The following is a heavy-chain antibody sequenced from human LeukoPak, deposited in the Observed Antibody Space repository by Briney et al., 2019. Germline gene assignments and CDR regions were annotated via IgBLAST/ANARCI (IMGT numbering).Heavy chain of an antibody. V-gene: IGHV3-64D*09. CDR1: GFTFSTYT. D-gene: IGHD2-15*01. Sequence: PGGSLRPSCSASGFTFSTYTMHWVRQAPGKGLEYASTMSSGGSTYYADSVEGRFTISRDNSKNTLYLQMSSLRPEDTAVYYCVKDTSYCSGGSFSFTYSFDYWGQGTLVTVSS. CDR2: MSSGGST. J-gene: IGHJ4*02. CDR3: VKDTSYCSGGSFSFTYSFDY.